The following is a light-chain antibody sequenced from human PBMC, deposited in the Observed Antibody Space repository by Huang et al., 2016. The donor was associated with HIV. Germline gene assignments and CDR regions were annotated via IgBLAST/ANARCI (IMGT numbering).Light chain of an antibody. CDR2: AAS. CDR3: QQYNDWPRS. J-gene: IGKJ1*01. Sequence: EIVMTQSPGTLSVAPGVRATLSCRASQDINTNLAWFQQKHGQAPRLLIYAASTRTADFPARFSGSGSRTEFTLTISSLQSEDIAVYYCQQYNDWPRSFGQGTRVEIK. V-gene: IGKV3-15*01. CDR1: QDINTN.